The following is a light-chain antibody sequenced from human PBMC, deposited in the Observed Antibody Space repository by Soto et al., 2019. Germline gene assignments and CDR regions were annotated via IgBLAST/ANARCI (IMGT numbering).Light chain of an antibody. V-gene: IGLV1-40*01. Sequence: QAVVTQPPSVSGAPGQRVTISCTGSSSNIGAGYDVHWYQQLPGKAPKVLIYGNSNRPSGVPDRFSGSKSGTSASLAIAGLQAEDEADYYCQSYDSSLSDSGWVFGGGTKVTVL. CDR3: QSYDSSLSDSGWV. J-gene: IGLJ3*02. CDR1: SSNIGAGYD. CDR2: GNS.